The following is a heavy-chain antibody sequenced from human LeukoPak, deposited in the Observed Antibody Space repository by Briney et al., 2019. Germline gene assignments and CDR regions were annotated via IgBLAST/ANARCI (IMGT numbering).Heavy chain of an antibody. CDR1: GGTFSSYA. D-gene: IGHD3-22*01. J-gene: IGHJ5*02. V-gene: IGHV1-69*06. Sequence: ASVKVSCKASGGTFSSYAISWVRQAPGQGLEWMGGIIPIFGTANYAQKFQGRVTITADKSTSTAYMELSSLRSEDTAVYYCARRYYYDSRGNWSDPWGQGTLVTVSS. CDR2: IIPIFGTA. CDR3: ARRYYYDSRGNWSDP.